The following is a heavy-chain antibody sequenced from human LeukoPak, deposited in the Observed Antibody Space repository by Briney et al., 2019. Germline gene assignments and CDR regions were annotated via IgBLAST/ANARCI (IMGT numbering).Heavy chain of an antibody. J-gene: IGHJ4*02. D-gene: IGHD1-26*01. CDR1: GFTFSGYE. V-gene: IGHV3-48*03. CDR3: ERRVEATRHFDY. CDR2: ISSSGTTI. Sequence: GGSLRLSCAASGFTFSGYEMNWVRQAPGKGLEWVSYISSSGTTIYYADSVKGRFTISRDNAKNSLCLQMHSLRAEDTAIYYCERRVEATRHFDYWGQGTLVTVSS.